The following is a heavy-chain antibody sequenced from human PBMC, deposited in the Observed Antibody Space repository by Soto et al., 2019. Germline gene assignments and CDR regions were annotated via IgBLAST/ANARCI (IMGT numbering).Heavy chain of an antibody. J-gene: IGHJ6*02. CDR3: AASILYYGMDV. CDR1: GYTFTNYW. CDR2: IYPGDSDT. V-gene: IGHV5-51*01. Sequence: PGESLKISCKGSGYTFTNYWIGWVRQMPGKGLEWMRIIYPGDSDTKYTPSFQGQVTISADKSITPTYLRWTSLKASDTAIYYCAASILYYGMDVWGQGTTVTVSS.